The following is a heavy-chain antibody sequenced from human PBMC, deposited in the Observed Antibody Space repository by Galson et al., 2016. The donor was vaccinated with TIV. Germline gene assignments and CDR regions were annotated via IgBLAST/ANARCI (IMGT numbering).Heavy chain of an antibody. CDR1: GYTFTGYY. Sequence: SVKVSCKASGYTFTGYYMHWVRQAPGQGLEWMGWINPDSGDTNYSQKFQGRVTMTRDTSINTAYMELSNLKSDDTAVYYCARDPSPVTTSPFDIWGQGTTVTVPS. J-gene: IGHJ3*02. D-gene: IGHD4-17*01. V-gene: IGHV1-2*02. CDR2: INPDSGDT. CDR3: ARDPSPVTTSPFDI.